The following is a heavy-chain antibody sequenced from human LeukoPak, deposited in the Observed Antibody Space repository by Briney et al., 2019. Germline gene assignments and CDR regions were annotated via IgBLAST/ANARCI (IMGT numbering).Heavy chain of an antibody. V-gene: IGHV4-59*12. CDR1: GGSISSYY. D-gene: IGHD6-13*01. CDR3: ATMYSSSWYGGNWFDP. J-gene: IGHJ5*02. Sequence: PSETLSLTCTVSGGSISSYYWSWIRQPPGKGLEWIGYIDYSGSTNYNPSLKSRVTISVDTSKNQFSLKLSSVTAADTAVYYCATMYSSSWYGGNWFDPWGQGTLVTVSS. CDR2: IDYSGST.